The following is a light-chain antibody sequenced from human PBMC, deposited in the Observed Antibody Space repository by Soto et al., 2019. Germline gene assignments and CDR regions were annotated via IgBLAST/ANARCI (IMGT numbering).Light chain of an antibody. CDR3: QQYNSYSPWT. CDR1: QSISNW. CDR2: DAP. V-gene: IGKV1-5*01. J-gene: IGKJ1*01. Sequence: DIQMTQSPSTLSASIGDRVTITCRASQSISNWLAWLQQKPGKAPKVLIFDAPNLGSGVPSRFSGSGSGTEFTLTISSLQPGDFGNYYCQQYNSYSPWTFGQGTKVDIK.